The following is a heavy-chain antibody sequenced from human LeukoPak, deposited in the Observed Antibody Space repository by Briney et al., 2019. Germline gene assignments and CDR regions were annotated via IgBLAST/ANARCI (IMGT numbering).Heavy chain of an antibody. CDR3: ARHRYSFLPDY. V-gene: IGHV4-59*08. D-gene: IGHD5-18*01. Sequence: PSETLSLTCTVSGGSISSYYWSWIRQPPGKGLEWIGYIYYSGSTNYNPSLKSRVTISVDTSKNQFSLKLSSVTAADTAVYYCARHRYSFLPDYWGQGTLVTVSS. J-gene: IGHJ4*02. CDR2: IYYSGST. CDR1: GGSISSYY.